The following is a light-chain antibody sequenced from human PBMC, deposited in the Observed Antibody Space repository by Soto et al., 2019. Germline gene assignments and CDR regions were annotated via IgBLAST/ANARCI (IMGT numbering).Light chain of an antibody. V-gene: IGKV1-5*01. CDR2: DAS. CDR1: QSISSW. Sequence: DIQMTQSPSTLSASVGDRVTITCRASQSISSWLAWYQQKPGKAPKLLIYDASSLESGVPSRFSGSGSGTEFTLTISSLQPDDFATYYCQQYNSCPYTFGQGTKVDIK. J-gene: IGKJ2*01. CDR3: QQYNSCPYT.